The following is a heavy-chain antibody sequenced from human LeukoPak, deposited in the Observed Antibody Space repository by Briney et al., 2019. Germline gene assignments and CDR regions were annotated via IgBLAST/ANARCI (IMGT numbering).Heavy chain of an antibody. V-gene: IGHV1-2*02. CDR1: GYTFTGYY. CDR3: ARGRRYSGYDAIGF. D-gene: IGHD5-12*01. Sequence: ASVKVSCKASGYTFTGYYIHWVRQAPGQGLEWMGWINPNSGVTNYAQKFQGRVTMTRNTSISTAYMELSSLRSDDTAVYYCARGRRYSGYDAIGFWGQGTLVTVSS. CDR2: INPNSGVT. J-gene: IGHJ4*02.